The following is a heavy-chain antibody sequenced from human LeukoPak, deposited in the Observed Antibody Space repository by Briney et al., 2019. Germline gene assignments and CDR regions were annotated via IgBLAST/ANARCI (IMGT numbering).Heavy chain of an antibody. CDR2: IRYYGSDK. CDR3: TRAGGLVRGVHYYYYMDV. Sequence: GGSLRLSCAASGFTFSTYGMHWVRQAPGKGLEWVAFIRYYGSDKYYADSVKGRFTISRDNSKNTLSLQMNGLRPEDTAVYYCTRAGGLVRGVHYYYYMDVWGKGTTVTISS. CDR1: GFTFSTYG. V-gene: IGHV3-30*02. J-gene: IGHJ6*03. D-gene: IGHD3-10*01.